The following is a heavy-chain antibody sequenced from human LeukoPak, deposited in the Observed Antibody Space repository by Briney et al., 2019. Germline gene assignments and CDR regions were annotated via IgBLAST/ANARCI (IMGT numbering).Heavy chain of an antibody. J-gene: IGHJ6*03. V-gene: IGHV4-59*01. CDR2: IYYSGST. Sequence: SETLSLTCTVSGGSISSYYWSWIRQPPGEGLEWIGYIYYSGSTNYNPSLKSRVTISVDTSKNQFSLKLSSVTAADTAVYYCARKVEAAAGTIYYYYYMDVWGKGTTVTVSS. D-gene: IGHD6-13*01. CDR3: ARKVEAAAGTIYYYYYMDV. CDR1: GGSISSYY.